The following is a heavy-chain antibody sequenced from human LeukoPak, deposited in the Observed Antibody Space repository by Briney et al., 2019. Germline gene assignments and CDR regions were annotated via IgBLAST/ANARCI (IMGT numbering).Heavy chain of an antibody. CDR2: IYYSGST. CDR3: ASHDYGDHVWFDP. J-gene: IGHJ5*02. CDR1: GGCIRRYY. D-gene: IGHD4-17*01. V-gene: IGHV4-59*08. Sequence: SETLSLTCTVCGGCIRRYYWSWIRQPPGKGLEGIGYIYYSGSTNYNPSLKSRVTISVDTSKNQFSLKLSSVTAAATAVYYCASHDYGDHVWFDPWGQGTLVTASS.